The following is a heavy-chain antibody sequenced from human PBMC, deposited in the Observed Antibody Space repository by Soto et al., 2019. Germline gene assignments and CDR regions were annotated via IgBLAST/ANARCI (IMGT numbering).Heavy chain of an antibody. J-gene: IGHJ6*02. D-gene: IGHD3-22*01. CDR3: ARVDYDSSGYPEPYYYYGMDV. Sequence: GGFLRLSCAASGVTFSSYWMSWVRQAPGKGLEWVANIKQDGSEKYYVDSVKGRFTISRDNAKNSLYLQMNSLRAEDTAVYYCARVDYDSSGYPEPYYYYGMDVWGQGTTVTVSS. CDR1: GVTFSSYW. V-gene: IGHV3-7*01. CDR2: IKQDGSEK.